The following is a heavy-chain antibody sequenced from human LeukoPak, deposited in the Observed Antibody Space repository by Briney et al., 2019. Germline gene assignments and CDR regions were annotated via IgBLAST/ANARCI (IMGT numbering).Heavy chain of an antibody. Sequence: PGGSLRLSCAASGFTFSSYAMSWVRQAPGKGLEWVSAISASGGNTYYADSVKGRFTIPRDNSKNTLYLQLNGLRAEDTAVYYCAEDRIAVDGTDRFEYFDYWGQGTLVTVSS. D-gene: IGHD6-19*01. CDR2: ISASGGNT. V-gene: IGHV3-23*01. J-gene: IGHJ4*02. CDR3: AEDRIAVDGTDRFEYFDY. CDR1: GFTFSSYA.